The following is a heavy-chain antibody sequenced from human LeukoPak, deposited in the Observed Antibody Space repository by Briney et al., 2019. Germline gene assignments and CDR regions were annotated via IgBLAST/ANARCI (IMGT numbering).Heavy chain of an antibody. CDR2: IYPGDSDT. D-gene: IGHD3-3*01. J-gene: IGHJ4*02. CDR1: GSSFTSYW. Sequence: GEDLQISINCSGSSFTSYWIGWVRQVPGKGLEGTGVIYPGDSDTRYSLTFQCQVTISADVSISTAYLQWRSLKASATAVYYCARWMAICGVVIAGIDYWGQGTLVTASS. V-gene: IGHV5-51*01. CDR3: ARWMAICGVVIAGIDY.